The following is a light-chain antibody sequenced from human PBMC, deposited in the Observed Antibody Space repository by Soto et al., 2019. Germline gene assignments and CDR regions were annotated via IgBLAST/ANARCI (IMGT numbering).Light chain of an antibody. CDR1: QSISGW. CDR2: DAS. J-gene: IGKJ4*01. V-gene: IGKV1-5*01. Sequence: DIQMTQSPSTLSASVGDRVTITCRASQSISGWLAWYQQKPGKAPKLLIFDASSLESGVPSRFSGSGSGAEFTLTISSLQPDDSATYYCQQYNSYSPLTFGGGTKVDIK. CDR3: QQYNSYSPLT.